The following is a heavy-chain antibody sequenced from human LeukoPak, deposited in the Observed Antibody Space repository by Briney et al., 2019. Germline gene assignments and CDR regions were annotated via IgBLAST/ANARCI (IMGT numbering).Heavy chain of an antibody. J-gene: IGHJ4*02. CDR1: GFTFTSYA. V-gene: IGHV3-23*01. Sequence: PGGSLRLSCAASGFTFTSYAMSWVRQAPGKGLEWVSSISGSGGGTFYADSVKGRFTISRDNAKNSLYLQMNSLRAEDTAVYYCARDVWDGDYTNFWYWGQGTLVTVSS. CDR2: ISGSGGGT. CDR3: ARDVWDGDYTNFWY. D-gene: IGHD4-17*01.